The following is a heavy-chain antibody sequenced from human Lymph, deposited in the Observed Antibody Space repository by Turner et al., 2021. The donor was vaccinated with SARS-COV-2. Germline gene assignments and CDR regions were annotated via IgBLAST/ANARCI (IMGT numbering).Heavy chain of an antibody. CDR2: ISGSGART. D-gene: IGHD3-16*01. CDR3: AKSPLGEDYFDY. CDR1: GFTFSNYA. V-gene: IGHV3-23*01. Sequence: EVQLLESGGDLVQPGGSLRLSVAASGFTFSNYAMSWVRQAPGKGLEWVSDISGSGARTYYADSVKGRFTISRENSKNTLFLQMNSLRADDTAIYYCAKSPLGEDYFDYWGQGTLVTVSS. J-gene: IGHJ4*02.